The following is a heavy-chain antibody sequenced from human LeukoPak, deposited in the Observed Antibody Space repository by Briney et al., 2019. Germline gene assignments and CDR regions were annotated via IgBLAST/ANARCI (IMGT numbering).Heavy chain of an antibody. CDR3: AREGAYRTSSPAGY. J-gene: IGHJ4*02. Sequence: GGSLRLSCAASGFTFSSYWMGWVRQAPGKGLEWVANINQDGSEKYFVDSVKGRLTISRDNAKNSLYLQMNSLRAEDTAVYYCAREGAYRTSSPAGYWGQGTLVTVSS. V-gene: IGHV3-7*01. CDR2: INQDGSEK. CDR1: GFTFSSYW. D-gene: IGHD6-6*01.